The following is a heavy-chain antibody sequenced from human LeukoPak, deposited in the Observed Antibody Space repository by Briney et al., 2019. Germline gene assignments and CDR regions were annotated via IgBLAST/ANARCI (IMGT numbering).Heavy chain of an antibody. CDR2: IWYDGSNK. CDR3: ARDYYYDSSGYLPPDAFDI. CDR1: GFTFSSYG. J-gene: IGHJ3*02. Sequence: PGGSLRLSCAASGFTFSSYGMHWVRQAPGKGLEWVAVIWYDGSNKYYADSVKGRFTISRDNSKNTLYLQMNSLRAEDTAVYYCARDYYYDSSGYLPPDAFDIWGQGTMVTVSS. V-gene: IGHV3-33*01. D-gene: IGHD3-22*01.